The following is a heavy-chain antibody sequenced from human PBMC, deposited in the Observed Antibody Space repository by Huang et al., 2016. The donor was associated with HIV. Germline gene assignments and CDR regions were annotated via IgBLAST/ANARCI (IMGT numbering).Heavy chain of an antibody. CDR1: GFTFSSYG. J-gene: IGHJ4*02. V-gene: IGHV3-30*18. CDR3: AKGGSAAAVLDF. CDR2: ISYDGKTK. Sequence: QVQLVESGGGVVQPGRSLRISCAASGFTFSSYGMHWVRQAPGKGLECVAVISYDGKTKSYADSVKGRFSISRDNSKTTVYLQLNSLRVEDTAVYYCAKGGSAAAVLDFWGQGTLVTVSS. D-gene: IGHD6-13*01.